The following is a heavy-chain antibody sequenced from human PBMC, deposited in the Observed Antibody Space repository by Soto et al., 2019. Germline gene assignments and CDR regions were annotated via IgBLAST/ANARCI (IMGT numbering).Heavy chain of an antibody. J-gene: IGHJ3*02. CDR1: GGSISSSSYY. V-gene: IGHV4-39*01. CDR2: IYYSGST. Sequence: QLQLQESGPGLVKPSETLSLTCTVSGGSISSSSYYWGWIRQPPGKGLEWSGSIYYSGSTYYNPSLKRGVTKSVDTSKNQFSMKLSSVTAADTAVYNCARPTGEAARHRVSGAFDIWGQGTMVTVSS. CDR3: ARPTGEAARHRVSGAFDI. D-gene: IGHD6-6*01.